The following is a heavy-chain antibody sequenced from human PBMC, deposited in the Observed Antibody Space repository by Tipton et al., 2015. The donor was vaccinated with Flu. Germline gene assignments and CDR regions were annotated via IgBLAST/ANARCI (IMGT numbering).Heavy chain of an antibody. V-gene: IGHV3-30*02. CDR3: AKNGMTTMDY. D-gene: IGHD5-24*01. Sequence: SLRLSCAASGFAFSSYGMHWVRQAPGKGLEWVTFTRYDGSNTYYADSVKGRFTISRDNSKNTLYLQMNSLRAEDTAVFYCAKNGMTTMDYWGQGTLVTVSS. CDR2: TRYDGSNT. CDR1: GFAFSSYG. J-gene: IGHJ4*02.